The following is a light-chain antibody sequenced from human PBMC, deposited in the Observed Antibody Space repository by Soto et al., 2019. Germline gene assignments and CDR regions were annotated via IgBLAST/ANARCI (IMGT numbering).Light chain of an antibody. CDR2: AAS. CDR3: QQLFDSPIT. CDR1: QVISTS. V-gene: IGKV1-9*01. Sequence: DIQLTQARSFLSPSIGESVTITCRHSQVISTSLAWYQVKPGKAPKLLIYAASTLESGAPSRFSATVSGTEFSLTITSLQPEDFATYYCQQLFDSPITCGQGTRLEIK. J-gene: IGKJ5*01.